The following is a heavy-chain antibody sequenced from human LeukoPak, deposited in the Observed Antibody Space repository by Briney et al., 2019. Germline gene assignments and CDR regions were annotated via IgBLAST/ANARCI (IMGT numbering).Heavy chain of an antibody. CDR2: INHSGST. D-gene: IGHD5-18*01. Sequence: SETLSLTCAVYGGSFSGYYWSWIRQSPGKGLEWIGEINHSGSTNYNPSLKSRVTISVDTSKNQFSLKLSSVTAADTAVYYCARHRRGYGRSFDYWGQGTLVTVSS. J-gene: IGHJ4*02. V-gene: IGHV4-34*01. CDR1: GGSFSGYY. CDR3: ARHRRGYGRSFDY.